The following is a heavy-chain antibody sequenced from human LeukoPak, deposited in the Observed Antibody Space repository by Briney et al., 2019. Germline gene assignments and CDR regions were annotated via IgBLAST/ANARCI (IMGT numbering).Heavy chain of an antibody. V-gene: IGHV1-58*01. CDR3: EGGRLDYYYMDV. J-gene: IGHJ6*03. CDR2: IVVGSGNT. Sequence: SVKVSCKASGFTFTSSAVQWVRQARGQRLEWIGWIVVGSGNTNYAQKFQERVTITRDMSTSTAYMELSSLRSEDTAVYYCEGGRLDYYYMDVWGKGTTVTVSS. CDR1: GFTFTSSA. D-gene: IGHD6-25*01.